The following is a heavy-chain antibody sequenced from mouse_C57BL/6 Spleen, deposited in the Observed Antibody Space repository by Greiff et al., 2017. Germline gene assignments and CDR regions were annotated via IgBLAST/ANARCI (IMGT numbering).Heavy chain of an antibody. CDR2: INPSNGGT. V-gene: IGHV1-53*01. Sequence: VQLQQPGTELVKPGASVKLSCKASGYTFTSYWMHWVKQRPGQGLEWIGNINPSNGGTNYNEKFKSKATLTVDKSSSTAYMQLSSLTSEDSAFYYCAREKVPYYGRGYFDVWGTGTTVTVSS. CDR1: GYTFTSYW. D-gene: IGHD1-2*01. CDR3: AREKVPYYGRGYFDV. J-gene: IGHJ1*03.